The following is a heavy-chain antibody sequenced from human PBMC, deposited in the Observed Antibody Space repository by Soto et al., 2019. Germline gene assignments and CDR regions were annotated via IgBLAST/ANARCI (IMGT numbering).Heavy chain of an antibody. CDR1: GYTFTGYY. V-gene: IGHV1-2*04. J-gene: IGHJ6*02. CDR3: ARDVRIAAGRFYYYYGMDV. Sequence: ASVKVSCKASGYTFTGYYMHWVRQAPGQGLEWMGWINPNSGGTNYAQKFQGWVTMTRDTSISTAYMELSRLRSDDTAVYYCARDVRIAAGRFYYYYGMDVWGRGTTVTVSS. D-gene: IGHD6-13*01. CDR2: INPNSGGT.